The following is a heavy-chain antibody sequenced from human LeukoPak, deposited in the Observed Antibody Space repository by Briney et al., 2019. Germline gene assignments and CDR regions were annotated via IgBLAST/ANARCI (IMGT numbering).Heavy chain of an antibody. CDR1: GFTFSNFD. CDR3: ASGDYYYGMDV. V-gene: IGHV3-48*03. CDR2: ISSSGSPK. D-gene: IGHD3-10*01. J-gene: IGHJ6*02. Sequence: GGSLRLSCAASGFTFSNFDMNWVRQAPGKGLEWVSYISSSGSPKYYADSVRGRFTISRDNAENSLYLQMNSLRAEDTAVYYCASGDYYYGMDVWGQGTTVTVSS.